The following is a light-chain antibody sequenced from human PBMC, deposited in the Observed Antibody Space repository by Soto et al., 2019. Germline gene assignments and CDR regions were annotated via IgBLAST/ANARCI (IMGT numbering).Light chain of an antibody. CDR2: DAS. J-gene: IGKJ1*01. V-gene: IGKV3-20*01. Sequence: EIVFTQSPGTLSSSPGERATLSCRASQSLSSNFLAWYQQKPGQAPRLLIYDASSRATGIPDRFSGSGSGTDFTLTISRLEPEDFAVYYCQQYGSSPRTFGQGTKVEIK. CDR1: QSLSSNF. CDR3: QQYGSSPRT.